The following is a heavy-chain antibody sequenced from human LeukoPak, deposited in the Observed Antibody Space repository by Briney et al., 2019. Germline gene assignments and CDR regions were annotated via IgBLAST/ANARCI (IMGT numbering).Heavy chain of an antibody. Sequence: GGSLRLSCAASGFTFSSYTMNWVRQAPGKGLEWVSYISSSGSTIYYADSVKGRFTISRDNAKNSLYLQMNSLRAEDTAVYYCARESRTAVASDYWGQGTLVTVSS. CDR1: GFTFSSYT. CDR2: ISSSGSTI. J-gene: IGHJ4*02. D-gene: IGHD6-19*01. CDR3: ARESRTAVASDY. V-gene: IGHV3-48*03.